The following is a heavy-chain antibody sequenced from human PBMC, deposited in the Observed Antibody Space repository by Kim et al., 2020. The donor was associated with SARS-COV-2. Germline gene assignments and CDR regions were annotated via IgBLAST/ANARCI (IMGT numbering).Heavy chain of an antibody. V-gene: IGHV3-23*01. CDR2: ISGSGGST. J-gene: IGHJ6*02. CDR3: AKLRPEWFGEFDYYYYGMDV. CDR1: GFTFSSYA. D-gene: IGHD3-10*01. Sequence: GGSLRLSCAASGFTFSSYAMSWVHQAPGKGLEWVSAISGSGGSTYYADSVKGRFTISRDNSKNTLYLQMNSLRAEDTAVYYCAKLRPEWFGEFDYYYYGMDVWGQGTTVTVSS.